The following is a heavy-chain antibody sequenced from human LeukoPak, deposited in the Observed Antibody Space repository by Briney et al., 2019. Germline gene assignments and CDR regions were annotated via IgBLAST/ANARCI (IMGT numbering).Heavy chain of an antibody. CDR2: IKPDGSEE. CDR1: GFTFSSYW. V-gene: IGHV3-7*01. Sequence: GGSLRLSCAASGFTFSSYWMSWVRQVSGKGLEWVANIKPDGSEEYYVDSVKGRFTISRDNAEKSLYLQMNSLRAEDTAVYYCARVIVVVPAAKSGWFDPWGQGTLVTVSS. CDR3: ARVIVVVPAAKSGWFDP. J-gene: IGHJ5*02. D-gene: IGHD2-2*01.